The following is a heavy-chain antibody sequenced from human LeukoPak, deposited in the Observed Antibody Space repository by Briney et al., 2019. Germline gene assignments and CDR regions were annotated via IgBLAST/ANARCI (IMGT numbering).Heavy chain of an antibody. J-gene: IGHJ4*02. Sequence: GESLRLSCAAAGFTFSSYAMSWVRQAPGKGLEWVSTITSGAGYTYYADSVKGRFTISRDNSKNTLYLQMNSLRAEDTAVFYCTRDHPDCRGTDRLLFHYRGQGTLVTVSS. D-gene: IGHD2-2*01. V-gene: IGHV3-23*01. CDR3: TRDHPDCRGTDRLLFHY. CDR2: ITSGAGYT. CDR1: GFTFSSYA.